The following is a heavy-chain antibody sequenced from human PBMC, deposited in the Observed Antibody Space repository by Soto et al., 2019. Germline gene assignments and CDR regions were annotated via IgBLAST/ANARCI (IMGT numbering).Heavy chain of an antibody. CDR3: ARGRYGDY. CDR2: ISAHNGNT. D-gene: IGHD1-1*01. CDR1: GYGFTTYD. J-gene: IGHJ4*02. V-gene: IGHV1-18*01. Sequence: QVHLVQSGAEVKKPGASVEVSCKGSGYGFTTYDITWVRQAPGQGLEWMAWISAHNGNTNYAQKLQGRVTVTRDTSTSTAYMELRSLRSDDTAVYYCARGRYGDYWGQGALVTVSS.